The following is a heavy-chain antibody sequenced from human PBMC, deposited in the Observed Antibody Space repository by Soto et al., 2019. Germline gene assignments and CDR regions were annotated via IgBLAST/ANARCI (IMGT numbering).Heavy chain of an antibody. J-gene: IGHJ6*02. CDR3: AKTKPWLVKDYDVGMDV. CDR1: GFTFSSYA. Sequence: EVQLLESGGGLVQPGGSLRLSCAASGFTFSSYAMNWVRQAPGKGLEWVSGISGSGVTTYYADSVKGRFTIFRDNSKNTLFLQMNSLRADDTAVYYCAKTKPWLVKDYDVGMDVWGQGTTVTVSS. CDR2: ISGSGVTT. D-gene: IGHD6-19*01. V-gene: IGHV3-23*01.